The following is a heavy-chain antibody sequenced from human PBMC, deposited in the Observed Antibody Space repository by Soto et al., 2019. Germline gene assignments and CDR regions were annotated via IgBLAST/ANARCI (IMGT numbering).Heavy chain of an antibody. Sequence: QVQLQESGPGLVKPSQTLSLTCTVSGGSISSGGYYWSWIRQHPGKGLEWIGYIYYSGSTYYNPSLKIRVTISVDTSKNQFSLKLSSVTAADTAVYYCARDRRYCSGGSCYSGWGSDYYYYMDVWGKGTTVTVSS. CDR3: ARDRRYCSGGSCYSGWGSDYYYYMDV. D-gene: IGHD2-15*01. CDR2: IYYSGST. CDR1: GGSISSGGYY. J-gene: IGHJ6*03. V-gene: IGHV4-31*03.